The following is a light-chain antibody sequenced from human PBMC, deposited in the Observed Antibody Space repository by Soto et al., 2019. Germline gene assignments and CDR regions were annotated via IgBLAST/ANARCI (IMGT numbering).Light chain of an antibody. CDR3: QQYGSSWT. CDR2: GAS. CDR1: QTVSSRF. V-gene: IGKV3-20*01. J-gene: IGKJ1*01. Sequence: EIVLTQSPDTLSLSPGERATLPCRASQTVSSRFLAWYQQKPGQAPRLLIYGASNRATGIPDRFSGSGSGTDFTLTISRLEPEDFAVYSCQQYGSSWTFGQGTKVDI.